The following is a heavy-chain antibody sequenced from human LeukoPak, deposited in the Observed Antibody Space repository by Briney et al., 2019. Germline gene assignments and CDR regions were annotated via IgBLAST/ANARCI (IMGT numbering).Heavy chain of an antibody. D-gene: IGHD1-1*01. Sequence: GXLRLSCAASGFTFSSYSMNWVRQAPGKGLEWVSSISSSSSYIYYADSVKGRFTISRDNDKNTLYLQMNSLRAEDTAVYYCARSTLGDAFDIWGQGTXVTXSS. CDR1: GFTFSSYS. J-gene: IGHJ3*02. V-gene: IGHV3-21*01. CDR2: ISSSSSYI. CDR3: ARSTLGDAFDI.